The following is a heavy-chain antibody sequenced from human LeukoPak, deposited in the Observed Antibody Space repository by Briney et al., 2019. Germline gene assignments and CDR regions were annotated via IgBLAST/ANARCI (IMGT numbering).Heavy chain of an antibody. CDR1: GGSISSHY. Sequence: SETLSLTCTVSGGSISSHYWSWIRQPAGKGLEWIGRIYNSGSTMYNPSLKSRVTMSVDTSKNQFSLKLSSVTAADTAVYYCARVAYTVTDYFDCWGQGTLVTVSS. CDR2: IYNSGST. CDR3: ARVAYTVTDYFDC. V-gene: IGHV4-4*07. J-gene: IGHJ4*02. D-gene: IGHD4-17*01.